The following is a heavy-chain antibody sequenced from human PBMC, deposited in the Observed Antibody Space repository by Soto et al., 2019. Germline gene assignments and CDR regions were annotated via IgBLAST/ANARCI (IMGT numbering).Heavy chain of an antibody. CDR2: ISLYSDGT. Sequence: APVKGSCKTSGYTFSNYGITWVRQAPRQPLEWLGWISLYSDGTNYGQKFQGRVSMTTNTSTTTAYMELRSLRSDDSAVYYCARVVPGSEAWFGPWGQGTLVTGSS. CDR1: GYTFSNYG. V-gene: IGHV1-18*01. CDR3: ARVVPGSEAWFGP. J-gene: IGHJ5*02. D-gene: IGHD2-2*01.